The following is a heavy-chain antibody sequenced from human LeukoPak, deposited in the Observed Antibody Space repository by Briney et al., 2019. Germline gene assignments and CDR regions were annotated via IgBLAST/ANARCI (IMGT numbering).Heavy chain of an antibody. CDR2: INHSGST. D-gene: IGHD4-23*01. Sequence: SETLSLTCAVYGGSFSGYYWSWIRQPPGKGLEWIGEINHSGSTNYNPSLKSRVTISVDTSENQFSLKLSSVTAADTAVYYCARGDYGGGFDPWGQGTLVTVSS. V-gene: IGHV4-34*01. CDR3: ARGDYGGGFDP. J-gene: IGHJ5*02. CDR1: GGSFSGYY.